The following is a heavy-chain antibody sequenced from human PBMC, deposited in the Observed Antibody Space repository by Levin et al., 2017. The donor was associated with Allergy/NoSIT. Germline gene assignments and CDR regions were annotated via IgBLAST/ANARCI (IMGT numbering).Heavy chain of an antibody. CDR2: IYSSGST. J-gene: IGHJ3*02. D-gene: IGHD6-19*01. CDR1: GGSLNNYY. CDR3: ARPEQQWLGNDAFDI. V-gene: IGHV4-59*08. Sequence: SETLSLTCTVSGGSLNNYYWTWIRQSPGKRLEWIGYIYSSGSTNYNPALKSRVTMSVDTSKKQFSLKLTSVTAADTAVYYCARPEQQWLGNDAFDIWGLGTMVTVSS.